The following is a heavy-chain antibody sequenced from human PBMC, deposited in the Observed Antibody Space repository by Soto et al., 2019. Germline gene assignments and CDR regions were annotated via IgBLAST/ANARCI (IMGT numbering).Heavy chain of an antibody. CDR3: ATPAYDY. J-gene: IGHJ4*02. V-gene: IGHV3-23*01. Sequence: GGSLRLSCAASGFIFSTSGSAFSRYAMTWVRQTPGKAPEWVSSISGSGVRTYYSDSVRGRFTISRDNSKDRLYLEMNSVRAEDTAVYYCATPAYDYWGQGTLVTVSS. D-gene: IGHD3-16*01. CDR2: ISGSGVRT. CDR1: GFIFSTSGSAFSRYA.